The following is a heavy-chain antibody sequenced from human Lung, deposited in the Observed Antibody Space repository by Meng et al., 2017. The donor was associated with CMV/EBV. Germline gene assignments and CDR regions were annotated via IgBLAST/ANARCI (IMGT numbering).Heavy chain of an antibody. CDR1: GGTFSNYI. V-gene: IGHV1-2*02. J-gene: IGHJ5*02. CDR3: ARGVNYDILTGP. D-gene: IGHD3-9*01. Sequence: ASXXVSCKASGGTFSNYIISWVRQAPGQGLEWMGWINPNSGGTNYAQKFQGRVTMTRDTSISTAYMELSRLRSDDTAVYYCARGVNYDILTGPWGQGTLVTVSS. CDR2: INPNSGGT.